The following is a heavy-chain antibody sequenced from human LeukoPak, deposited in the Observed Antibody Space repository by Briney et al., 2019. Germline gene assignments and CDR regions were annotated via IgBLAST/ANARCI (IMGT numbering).Heavy chain of an antibody. Sequence: GASVKVSCKASGYTFTGYHMHWVRQAPGQGLEWMGWINPNSGGTNYAQKFQGRDTMTRDTSISTAYMELSRLRSDDTAVYYCARMDGTGYDILTGYYGWGVYYFDYWGQGTLVTVSS. CDR2: INPNSGGT. D-gene: IGHD3-9*01. V-gene: IGHV1-2*02. CDR3: ARMDGTGYDILTGYYGWGVYYFDY. J-gene: IGHJ4*02. CDR1: GYTFTGYH.